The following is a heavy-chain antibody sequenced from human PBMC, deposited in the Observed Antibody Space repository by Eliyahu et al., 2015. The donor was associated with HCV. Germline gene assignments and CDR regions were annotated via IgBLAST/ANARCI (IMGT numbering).Heavy chain of an antibody. Sequence: QVQLQESGPGLVKPSETLSLTCIVSGXSITTYYXSWIRQPPGKGLEWIGYIHYSGSTNYNPPLKSRVTISLDTSKNQFSLNLTSVTAADTAVYYCASGGGGIAVAGTGGWFDPWGQGTLVTVSS. CDR1: GXSITTYY. V-gene: IGHV4-59*01. CDR3: ASGGGGIAVAGTGGWFDP. J-gene: IGHJ5*02. D-gene: IGHD6-19*01. CDR2: IHYSGST.